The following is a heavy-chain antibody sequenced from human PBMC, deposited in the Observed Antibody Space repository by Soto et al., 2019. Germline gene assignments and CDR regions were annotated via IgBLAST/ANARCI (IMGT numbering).Heavy chain of an antibody. D-gene: IGHD4-17*01. CDR3: ARAVKFYGDYYYYYMDV. V-gene: IGHV4-59*01. Sequence: SETLSLTCTVSGGSISSYYWSWIRQPPGKGLEWIGYIYYSGSTNYNPSLKSRVTISVDTSKNQFSLKLSSVTAADTAVYYCARAVKFYGDYYYYYMDVWGKGTTVTVSS. CDR1: GGSISSYY. CDR2: IYYSGST. J-gene: IGHJ6*03.